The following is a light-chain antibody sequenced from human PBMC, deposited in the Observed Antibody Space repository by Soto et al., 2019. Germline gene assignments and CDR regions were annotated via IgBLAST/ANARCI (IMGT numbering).Light chain of an antibody. CDR1: QSVSSY. CDR2: DAS. V-gene: IGKV3-11*01. J-gene: IGKJ1*01. CDR3: QQRSNWTPGWT. Sequence: EIVLTQSPATLSLSPGERATLSCRASQSVSSYFALYQQKTGHAPRLLLYDASSRATGSPARFSGSGSGTAFTLTLSSLEPEHLAVYVCQQRSNWTPGWTFGQGTKVEIK.